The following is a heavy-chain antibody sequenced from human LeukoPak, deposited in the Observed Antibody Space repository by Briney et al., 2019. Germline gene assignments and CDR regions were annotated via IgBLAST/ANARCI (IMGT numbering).Heavy chain of an antibody. J-gene: IGHJ6*04. CDR1: GFTFSRYS. CDR2: ISSSSSYI. V-gene: IGHV3-21*01. CDR3: AELGITMIGGV. D-gene: IGHD3-10*02. Sequence: PGGSLRLSCAASGFTFSRYSMNWVRQAPGKGLEWVSSISSSSSYIYYTDSVKGRSTISRDNAKNSLYLQMNSLRAEDTAVYYCAELGITMIGGVWGKGTTVTISS.